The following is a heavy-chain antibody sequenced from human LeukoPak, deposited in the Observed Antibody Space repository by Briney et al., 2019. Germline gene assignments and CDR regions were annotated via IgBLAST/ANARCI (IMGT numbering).Heavy chain of an antibody. D-gene: IGHD3-22*01. V-gene: IGHV3-30*03. CDR3: ATQDGYDNSGHYGY. CDR1: GFSFSNFG. Sequence: GGSLRLSCAASGFSFSNFGMHWVRQAPGKGLEWVAVISYDGSNKYFADSVKGRFNFSRDNSKNTLYLQMNSLRAEDTAVEYCATQDGYDNSGHYGYWGQGTLVTVSS. J-gene: IGHJ4*02. CDR2: ISYDGSNK.